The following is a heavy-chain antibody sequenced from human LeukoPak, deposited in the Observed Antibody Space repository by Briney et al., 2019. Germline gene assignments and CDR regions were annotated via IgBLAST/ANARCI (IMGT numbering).Heavy chain of an antibody. V-gene: IGHV3-7*04. D-gene: IGHD5-24*01. CDR3: ARETEMANLDY. Sequence: GGSLRLSCTASGFTFSSXXMNWVRQAPGKGLXWVANIKQDGSEKYYVDSVKGRFTISRDNAKKSLYLQMNSLRAEDTAVYYCARETEMANLDYWGQGTLVTVSS. CDR2: IKQDGSEK. CDR1: GFTFSSXX. J-gene: IGHJ4*02.